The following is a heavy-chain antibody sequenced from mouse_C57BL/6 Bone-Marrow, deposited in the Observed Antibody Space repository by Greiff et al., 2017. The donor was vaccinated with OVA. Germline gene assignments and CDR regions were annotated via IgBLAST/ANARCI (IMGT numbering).Heavy chain of an antibody. CDR2: ITPSSGYT. D-gene: IGHD2-4*01. Sequence: QVQLQQSGAELAKPGASVKLSCKASGYTFTSYWMHWVKQRPGPGLEWIGYITPSSGYTKYNQKFKDKATLTADKSSSTAYMQLSSLTYEDSAVYYCARNRYDYDRGGWYFDVWGTGTTVTVSS. V-gene: IGHV1-7*01. CDR1: GYTFTSYW. J-gene: IGHJ1*03. CDR3: ARNRYDYDRGGWYFDV.